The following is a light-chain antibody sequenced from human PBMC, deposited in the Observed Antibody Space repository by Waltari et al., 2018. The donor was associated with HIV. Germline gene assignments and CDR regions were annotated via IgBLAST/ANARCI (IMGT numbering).Light chain of an antibody. Sequence: QSTLTQPASVSGSPGQSVTISCIGTASDFGPSPYVSWYQQHPGNVPKVIIYEVTSRPSGVSHRFSASKSGNTASLTISRLQPEDEAVYFCSTHTADHTLAFGGGTHLTVL. J-gene: IGLJ3*02. CDR2: EVT. CDR3: STHTADHTLA. V-gene: IGLV2-14*03. CDR1: ASDFGPSPY.